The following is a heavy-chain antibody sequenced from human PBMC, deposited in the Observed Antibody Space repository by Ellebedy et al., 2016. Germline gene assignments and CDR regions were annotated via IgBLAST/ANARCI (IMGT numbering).Heavy chain of an antibody. CDR2: ISYSGST. D-gene: IGHD3-3*01. V-gene: IGHV4-59*12. Sequence: SETLSLTCTVSGGSISSYYWSWIRQPPGKGLEWIGYISYSGSTNYNPSLKSRVTISLDKSKNQFSLKVSSVTAADTAVYFCARTYYDFWSGFSAPYYFDYWGQGTLVTVSS. CDR1: GGSISSYY. CDR3: ARTYYDFWSGFSAPYYFDY. J-gene: IGHJ4*02.